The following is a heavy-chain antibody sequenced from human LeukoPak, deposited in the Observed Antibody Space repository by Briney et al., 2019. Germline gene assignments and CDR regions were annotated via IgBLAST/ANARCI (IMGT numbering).Heavy chain of an antibody. D-gene: IGHD1-1*01. J-gene: IGHJ5*02. CDR2: ISGSGGTT. V-gene: IGHV3-23*01. Sequence: PGGSLRLSCAASGFIFSGYAMTWVRQAPGKGLEWVSTISGSGGTTYYADSVRGRFTISRDNSGNTLYLQMNSLRAEDTAVYYCAKDWKTWNQEFDAWGQGTLVTVSS. CDR1: GFIFSGYA. CDR3: AKDWKTWNQEFDA.